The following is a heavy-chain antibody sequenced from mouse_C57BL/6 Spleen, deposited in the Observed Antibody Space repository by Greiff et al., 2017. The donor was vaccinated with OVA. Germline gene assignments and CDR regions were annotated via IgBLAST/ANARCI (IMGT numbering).Heavy chain of an antibody. CDR2: ISSGGSYT. CDR1: GFTFSSYG. J-gene: IGHJ3*01. CDR3: ARGIYDGYYPFAY. D-gene: IGHD2-3*01. Sequence: EVKVVESGGDLVKPGGSLKLSCAASGFTFSSYGMSWVRQTPDKRLEWVATISSGGSYTYYPDSVKGRFTISRDNAKNTLYLQMSSLKSEDTAMYYCARGIYDGYYPFAYWGQGTLVTVSA. V-gene: IGHV5-6*01.